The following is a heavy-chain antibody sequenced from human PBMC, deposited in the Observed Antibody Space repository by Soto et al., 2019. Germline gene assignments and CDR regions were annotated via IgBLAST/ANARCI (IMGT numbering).Heavy chain of an antibody. V-gene: IGHV4-4*02. Sequence: SETLSLTCAVSSGSISSSNWWSWVRQPPGKGLEWIGEIYHSGSANYNPSLKSRVTLSVDKSKNQFSLNLSSVTAADTAVYYCVSSRGVYSTGWYEDYWGQGTLVTVSS. CDR3: VSSRGVYSTGWYEDY. D-gene: IGHD6-19*01. J-gene: IGHJ4*02. CDR2: IYHSGSA. CDR1: SGSISSSNW.